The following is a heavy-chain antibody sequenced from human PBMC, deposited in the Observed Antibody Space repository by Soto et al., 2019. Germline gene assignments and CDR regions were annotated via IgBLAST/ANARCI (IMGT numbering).Heavy chain of an antibody. CDR3: AKGYYYDSSGYYLPDDY. V-gene: IGHV3-30*18. Sequence: QVQLVESGGGVVQPGRSLRLSCAASGFTFSSYGMHWVRQAPGKGLEWVAVISYDGSNKYYADSVKGRFTISRDNYKNTLYLQMNSLRAEDTAVYYCAKGYYYDSSGYYLPDDYWGQGTLVTVSS. D-gene: IGHD3-22*01. J-gene: IGHJ4*02. CDR1: GFTFSSYG. CDR2: ISYDGSNK.